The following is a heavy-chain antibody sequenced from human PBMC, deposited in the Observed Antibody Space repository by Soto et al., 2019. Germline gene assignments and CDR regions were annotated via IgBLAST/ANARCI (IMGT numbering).Heavy chain of an antibody. CDR3: ARDSGQIGYGDYVRAFDI. J-gene: IGHJ3*02. CDR1: GFTFSSYW. CDR2: INSDGSST. D-gene: IGHD4-17*01. Sequence: EVQLVESGGGLVQPGGSLRLSCAASGFTFSSYWMHWVRQAPGKGLVWVSRINSDGSSTSYADSVKGRFTISRDNAKNTLYLQMNSLRAEDTAVYYCARDSGQIGYGDYVRAFDIWGQGTMVTVSS. V-gene: IGHV3-74*01.